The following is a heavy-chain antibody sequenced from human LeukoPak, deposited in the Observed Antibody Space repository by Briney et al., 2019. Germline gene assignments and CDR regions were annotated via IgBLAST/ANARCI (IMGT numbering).Heavy chain of an antibody. CDR3: ARARDYYDSSGYDYYYYGMDV. D-gene: IGHD3-22*01. J-gene: IGHJ6*02. V-gene: IGHV4-59*01. Sequence: PSETLSLTCTVSGGSISSYYWSWIRQPPGKGLEWIGYIYYSGSTNYNPSLKSRVTISVDTSKNQFSLKLSSVTAADTAVYYCARARDYYDSSGYDYYYYGMDVWGQGTTVTVSS. CDR2: IYYSGST. CDR1: GGSISSYY.